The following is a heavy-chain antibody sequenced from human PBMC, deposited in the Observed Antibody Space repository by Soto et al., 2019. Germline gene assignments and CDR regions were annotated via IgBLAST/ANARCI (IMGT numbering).Heavy chain of an antibody. CDR3: ARVDYLYSSRPHYCGMDV. Sequence: PGGSLRLSCAASGFTFSSYWMHWVRQAPGKGLVWVSRINSDGSSTSYADSVKGRFTISRDNAKNTLYLQMNSLRAEDTAVYYCARVDYLYSSRPHYCGMDVWGQGTTVTVSS. CDR1: GFTFSSYW. D-gene: IGHD6-13*01. J-gene: IGHJ6*02. V-gene: IGHV3-74*01. CDR2: INSDGSST.